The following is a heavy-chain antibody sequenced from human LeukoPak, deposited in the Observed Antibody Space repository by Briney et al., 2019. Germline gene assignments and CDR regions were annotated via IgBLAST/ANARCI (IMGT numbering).Heavy chain of an antibody. Sequence: GASVKVSCKASGYTFTSYAMHWVRQAPGQGLEWMGGIIPIFGTANYAQKFQGRVTITADESTSTAYMELSSLRSEDTAVYYCARAYSSGRSAWDYWGQGTLVTVSS. D-gene: IGHD6-19*01. V-gene: IGHV1-69*13. J-gene: IGHJ4*02. CDR3: ARAYSSGRSAWDY. CDR2: IIPIFGTA. CDR1: GYTFTSYA.